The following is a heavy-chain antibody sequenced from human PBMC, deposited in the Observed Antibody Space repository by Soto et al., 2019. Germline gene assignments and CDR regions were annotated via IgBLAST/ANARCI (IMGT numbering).Heavy chain of an antibody. CDR2: INHSGST. V-gene: IGHV4-34*01. J-gene: IGHJ5*02. D-gene: IGHD6-13*01. CDR1: VGSFSGYY. Sequence: SETLSLTCAFYVGSFSGYYWSCIRHPPGKWLEWIGEINHSGSTNYNPSLKSRVTISVDTSKNQFSLKLSSVTAADTAVYYCARGRMYCSSWYYRCWFDGLGQGTLVIVS. CDR3: ARGRMYCSSWYYRCWFDG.